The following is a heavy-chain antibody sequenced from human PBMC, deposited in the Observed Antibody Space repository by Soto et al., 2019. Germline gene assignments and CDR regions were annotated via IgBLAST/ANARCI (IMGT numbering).Heavy chain of an antibody. CDR1: GYTFTSYG. J-gene: IGHJ6*02. CDR2: ISAYNGNT. V-gene: IGHV1-18*01. CDR3: ERSRRWFGANYGMDV. D-gene: IGHD3-10*01. Sequence: ASVKVSCKASGYTFTSYGISWVRQAPGQGLEWMGWISAYNGNTNYAQKLQGRVTMTTDTSTSTAYMELRSLRSDDTAVYYCERSRRWFGANYGMDVWGQGTTVTVSS.